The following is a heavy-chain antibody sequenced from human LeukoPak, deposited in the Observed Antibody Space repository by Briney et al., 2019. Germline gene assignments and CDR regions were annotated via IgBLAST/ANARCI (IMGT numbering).Heavy chain of an antibody. CDR3: ARASDIAVTGFDY. J-gene: IGHJ4*02. CDR1: GTSISSYY. V-gene: IGHV4-59*01. D-gene: IGHD6-19*01. CDR2: IYKGGNI. Sequence: SETLSLTCTVSGTSISSYYWSWIRQTPSDGLQWIASIYKGGNINYNPSLKSRVTISMDTSKRHFSLSLSYVTAADTAIYFCARASDIAVTGFDYWGQGLLVTVSA.